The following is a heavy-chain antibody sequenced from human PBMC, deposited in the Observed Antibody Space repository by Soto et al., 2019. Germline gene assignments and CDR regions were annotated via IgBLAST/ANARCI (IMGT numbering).Heavy chain of an antibody. Sequence: PSETLSLTCVVPGGSISSSNWWSWVRQPPGKGLEWIGEIYYSGSTKYNPSLKSRVTISVDKSKNQFSLKLTSVTAADTAVYYCARDQGYCSGGSCCVFDSWGQGTLVTVSS. CDR1: GGSISSSNW. J-gene: IGHJ4*02. CDR3: ARDQGYCSGGSCCVFDS. CDR2: IYYSGST. V-gene: IGHV4-4*02. D-gene: IGHD2-15*01.